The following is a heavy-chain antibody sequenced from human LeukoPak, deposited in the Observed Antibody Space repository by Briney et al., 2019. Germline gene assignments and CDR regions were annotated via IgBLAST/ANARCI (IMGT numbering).Heavy chain of an antibody. D-gene: IGHD4-17*01. V-gene: IGHV3-33*06. CDR1: GFTFSSCG. CDR3: AKETTVTTGLDY. CDR2: IWYDGSNK. Sequence: GGSLRLSCAASGFTFSSCGMHWVRQAPGKGLEWVAVIWYDGSNKYYADSVKGRFTISRDNSKNTLYLQMNSLRAEDTAVYYCAKETTVTTGLDYWGQGTLVTVSS. J-gene: IGHJ4*02.